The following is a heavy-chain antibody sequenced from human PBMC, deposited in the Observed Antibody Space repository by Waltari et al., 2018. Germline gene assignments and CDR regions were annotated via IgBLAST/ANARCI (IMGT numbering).Heavy chain of an antibody. V-gene: IGHV3-21*06. CDR1: GFTFSTYS. D-gene: IGHD6-25*01. Sequence: SCAASGFTFSTYSMNWVRQAPGKGLEWVSSISSSSTYIYYADSVKGRFTISRDNAKNSLYLQMNSLRAEDTAVYYCAREGSDGYAFDIWGQGTMVTVSS. J-gene: IGHJ3*02. CDR3: AREGSDGYAFDI. CDR2: ISSSSTYI.